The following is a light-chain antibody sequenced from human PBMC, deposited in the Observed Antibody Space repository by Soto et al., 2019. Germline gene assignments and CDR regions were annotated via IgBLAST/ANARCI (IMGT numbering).Light chain of an antibody. CDR2: GAS. Sequence: EIVLTQSPGTLSLSPGEGATLSCRASQSISSNFLAWYQQKRGQAPRLLIHGASNRATGIPDRFSGSGSGTDFTLTITRLEPEDFAVYYCQQFNNYRGYTFGQGTKLEIK. CDR1: QSISSNF. J-gene: IGKJ2*01. CDR3: QQFNNYRGYT. V-gene: IGKV3-20*01.